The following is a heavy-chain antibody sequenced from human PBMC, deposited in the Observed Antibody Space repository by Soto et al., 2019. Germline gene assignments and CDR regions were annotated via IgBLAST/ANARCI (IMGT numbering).Heavy chain of an antibody. CDR3: AHAYGGRSLY. CDR2: IYWDDSK. V-gene: IGHV2-5*02. CDR1: GFSLTTDRVG. D-gene: IGHD1-26*01. J-gene: IGHJ4*02. Sequence: QITLKESGPTLVKPTQTLTLTCTFSGFSLTTDRVGVGWIRQPPGEALEWLAVIYWDDSKTYRPSLESRLTITKDTSKTQVALTMTNMDSLDTATYYSAHAYGGRSLYWGQGTLVTVSS.